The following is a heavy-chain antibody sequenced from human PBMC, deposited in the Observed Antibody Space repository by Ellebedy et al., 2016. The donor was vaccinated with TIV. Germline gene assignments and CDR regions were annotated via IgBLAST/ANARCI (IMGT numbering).Heavy chain of an antibody. D-gene: IGHD2-8*02. J-gene: IGHJ6*02. Sequence: GGPLRLSCVASGFTFGNYWINWVRQAPGKGLEWVANIKQDESEKYYVDSLKGRFTIYRDNAKNSLFLQMNSLRAEETATYYCAKIEGTGPWSNCPMHVWGQGTTVTVSS. V-gene: IGHV3-7*01. CDR2: IKQDESEK. CDR3: AKIEGTGPWSNCPMHV. CDR1: GFTFGNYW.